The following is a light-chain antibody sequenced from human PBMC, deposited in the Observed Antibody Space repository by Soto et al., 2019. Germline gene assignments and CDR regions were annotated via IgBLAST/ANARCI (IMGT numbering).Light chain of an antibody. CDR3: QQSGT. CDR2: KAS. V-gene: IGKV1-5*03. Sequence: DSQMTQSPSTLSASVGDRVTITCRASQSISSWLAWYQQKPGKAPKLLIYKASTLQSGVPSRFSGSASGTEFTLTISSLQPDDFATYYCQQSGTFGQGTKVDI. CDR1: QSISSW. J-gene: IGKJ1*01.